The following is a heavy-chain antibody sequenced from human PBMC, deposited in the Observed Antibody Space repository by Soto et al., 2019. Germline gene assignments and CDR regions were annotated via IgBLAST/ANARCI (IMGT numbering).Heavy chain of an antibody. CDR2: IYYSGSP. Sequence: QVQLQESGPGLVKPSQTLSLTCTVSGGSISSGGYYWSWIRQHPGKGLEWIGYIYYSGSPYYNPSLKSRVTISVDTSKNQFSLKLSSVTAADTAVYYCARGEGYDNFGFYGMDVWGQGTTVTVSS. V-gene: IGHV4-31*03. D-gene: IGHD3-9*01. J-gene: IGHJ6*02. CDR1: GGSISSGGYY. CDR3: ARGEGYDNFGFYGMDV.